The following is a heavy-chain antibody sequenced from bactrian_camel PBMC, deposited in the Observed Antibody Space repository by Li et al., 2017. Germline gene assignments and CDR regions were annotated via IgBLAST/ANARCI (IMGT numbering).Heavy chain of an antibody. V-gene: IGHV3S53*01. CDR3: AAEDPRGTVGTITFAKADFGY. D-gene: IGHD4*01. J-gene: IGHJ6*01. Sequence: QVQLVESGGSSVQAGGSLRLSCTASGDMLRTYCMGWFRQPPGKEREGVASIDTDGATKYASAVKGRFTVAKDNAKNTLYLQMSSLKPEDTATYYCAAEDPRGTVGTITFAKADFGYWGQGTQVTVS. CDR1: GDMLRTYC. CDR2: IDTDGAT.